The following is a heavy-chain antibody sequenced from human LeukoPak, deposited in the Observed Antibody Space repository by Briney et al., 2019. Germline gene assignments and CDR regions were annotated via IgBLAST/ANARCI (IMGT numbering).Heavy chain of an antibody. V-gene: IGHV3-11*04. CDR2: ISSSGTTI. Sequence: PGGSLRLSCAASGFTFSDYYMSWIRQAPGKGLEWVSYISSSGTTIYYADSVKGRFTISRDNSKNTLYLQMNSLRAEDTAVYYCAKDTGRAVGYDAQFDYWGQGTLVTVSS. D-gene: IGHD6-19*01. J-gene: IGHJ4*02. CDR3: AKDTGRAVGYDAQFDY. CDR1: GFTFSDYY.